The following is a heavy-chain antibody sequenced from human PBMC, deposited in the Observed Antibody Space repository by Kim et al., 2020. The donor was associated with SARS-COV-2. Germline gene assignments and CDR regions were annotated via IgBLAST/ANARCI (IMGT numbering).Heavy chain of an antibody. CDR1: GGSISSGGYY. Sequence: SETLSLTCTVSGGSISSGGYYWSWIRQHPGKGLEWIGYIDDSGSTYDNPSLKRRVTISVDTSKNQFSLKLSPVTAADTAVYCCTSGVTLDGGYYFDYWC. CDR3: TSGVTLDGGYYFDY. CDR2: IDDSGST. V-gene: IGHV4-31*03. J-gene: IGHJ4*01. D-gene: IGHD2-15*01.